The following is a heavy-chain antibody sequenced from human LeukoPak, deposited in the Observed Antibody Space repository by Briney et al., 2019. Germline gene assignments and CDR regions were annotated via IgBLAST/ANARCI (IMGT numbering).Heavy chain of an antibody. Sequence: GGSLRLSCASSGFTFSSYWMTWVRQAPGKGLEWVSAISGSGGSTYYADSVKGRFTISRDNSKNTLYLQMNSLRAEDTAVYYCAKPRNYYDSSGYYYGYWGQGTLVTVSS. CDR1: GFTFSSYW. V-gene: IGHV3-23*01. D-gene: IGHD3-22*01. CDR2: ISGSGGST. CDR3: AKPRNYYDSSGYYYGY. J-gene: IGHJ4*02.